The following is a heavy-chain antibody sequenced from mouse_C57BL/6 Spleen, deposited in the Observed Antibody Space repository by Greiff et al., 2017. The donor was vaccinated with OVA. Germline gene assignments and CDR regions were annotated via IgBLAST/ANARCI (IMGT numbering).Heavy chain of an antibody. V-gene: IGHV1-55*01. Sequence: VQLQQPGAELVKPGASVKMSCKASGYTFTSYWITWVKQRPGQGLEWIGDIYPGSGSTNYNEKFKGKATLTADKSSSTAYMELRSLTSEDSAVYFCARAYGSDYAMDYWGQGTSVTVSS. CDR2: IYPGSGST. CDR3: ARAYGSDYAMDY. CDR1: GYTFTSYW. D-gene: IGHD1-1*01. J-gene: IGHJ4*01.